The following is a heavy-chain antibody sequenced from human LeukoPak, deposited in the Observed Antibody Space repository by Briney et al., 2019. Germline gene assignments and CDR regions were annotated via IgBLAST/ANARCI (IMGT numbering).Heavy chain of an antibody. J-gene: IGHJ4*02. CDR3: ARRPSGGSGWSSPDY. CDR2: IYPGDSDT. D-gene: IGHD6-19*01. V-gene: IGHV5-51*01. CDR1: GYSFTSYW. Sequence: GESLKISCKGSGYSFTSYWIGWVRQLPGKGLEWMGIIYPGDSDTRYSPSFQGQVTISADKSISTAYLQWSSLKASDTAMYYCARRPSGGSGWSSPDYWGQGTLVTVSS.